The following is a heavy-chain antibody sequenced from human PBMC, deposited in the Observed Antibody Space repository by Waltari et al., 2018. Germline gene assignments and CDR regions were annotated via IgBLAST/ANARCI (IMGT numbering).Heavy chain of an antibody. CDR2: IYYSGST. CDR3: ARWSILTPYWYFDL. CDR1: GGSISSSSYY. J-gene: IGHJ2*01. D-gene: IGHD3-9*01. Sequence: QLQLQESGPGLVKPSETLSLTCTVSGGSISSSSYYWGWIRQPPGKGLEWIGSIYYSGSTYYNPSLKSRVTISVDTSKNQFSLKLSSVTAADTAVYYCARWSILTPYWYFDLWGRGTLVTVSS. V-gene: IGHV4-39*01.